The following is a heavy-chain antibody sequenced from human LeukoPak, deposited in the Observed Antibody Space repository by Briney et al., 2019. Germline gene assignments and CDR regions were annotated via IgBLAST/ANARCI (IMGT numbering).Heavy chain of an antibody. J-gene: IGHJ6*03. V-gene: IGHV3-7*03. CDR1: GFTFSSYW. Sequence: GGSLRLSCAASGFTFSSYWMSWVRQAPGKGLEWVANIKQDGSEKYYVDSVKGRFTISRDNAKNSLYLQMNSLRAEDTAVYFCAKGPIHNTATTFLCYMDVWGKGTAVTVSS. CDR2: IKQDGSEK. D-gene: IGHD6-25*01. CDR3: AKGPIHNTATTFLCYMDV.